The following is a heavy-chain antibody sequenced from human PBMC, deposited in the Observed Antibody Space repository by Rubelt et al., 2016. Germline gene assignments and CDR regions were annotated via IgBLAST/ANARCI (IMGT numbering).Heavy chain of an antibody. Sequence: QLQLQESGPGLVKPSETLSLTCSVSGGSISSGNYYWGWIRQPPGKGLEWIGSIYYSGSTYYNPSLKSRVTFSADTSNNQVSRKLGSVTAADTAVYYCARLQWELSTIDFWGQGTLVTVSS. V-gene: IGHV4-39*07. CDR2: IYYSGST. CDR1: GGSISSGNYY. D-gene: IGHD1-26*01. CDR3: ARLQWELSTIDF. J-gene: IGHJ4*02.